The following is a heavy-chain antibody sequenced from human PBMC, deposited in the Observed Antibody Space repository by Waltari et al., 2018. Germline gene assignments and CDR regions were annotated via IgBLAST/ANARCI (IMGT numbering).Heavy chain of an antibody. CDR2: IWYDGSNK. V-gene: IGHV3-33*01. Sequence: QVQLVESGGGVVQPGRSLRLSCAASGFPFRSYGRHWVRQAPGKGLEWVAVIWYDGSNKYYADSVKGRFTISRDNSKNTLYLQMNSLRAEDTAVYYCATGHGGYSTVLFDYWGQGTLVTVSS. J-gene: IGHJ4*02. CDR1: GFPFRSYG. D-gene: IGHD3-22*01. CDR3: ATGHGGYSTVLFDY.